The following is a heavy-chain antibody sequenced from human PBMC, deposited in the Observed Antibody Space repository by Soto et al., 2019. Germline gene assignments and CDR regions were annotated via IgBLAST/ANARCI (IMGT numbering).Heavy chain of an antibody. CDR1: GGSISSGGYY. J-gene: IGHJ3*02. Sequence: QVQLQESGPGLVKPSQTLSLTCTVSGGSISSGGYYWSWLLQHPGKGMEWIGYIYYSGSTYYNPSLKSRVTIAVDTSKNQFSLKLSSVTAADTGVYYCARDSRGDYGDYDAFDIWGQGTMVTVSS. D-gene: IGHD4-17*01. V-gene: IGHV4-31*03. CDR2: IYYSGST. CDR3: ARDSRGDYGDYDAFDI.